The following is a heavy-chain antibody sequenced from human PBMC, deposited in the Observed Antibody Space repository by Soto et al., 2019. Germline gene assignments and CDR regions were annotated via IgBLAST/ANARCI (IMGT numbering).Heavy chain of an antibody. Sequence: PGGSLRLSCAASGFSFRSYAMHWVRQAPGKGLEWVAVTSFDGTNKYYGDSVKGRFTISRDNSKNTLYLQMNSLRAEDTAVYFCAKAYGEGVAGPFDFLGQGTLVTVSS. CDR1: GFSFRSYA. CDR2: TSFDGTNK. CDR3: AKAYGEGVAGPFDF. J-gene: IGHJ4*02. V-gene: IGHV3-30*18. D-gene: IGHD6-19*01.